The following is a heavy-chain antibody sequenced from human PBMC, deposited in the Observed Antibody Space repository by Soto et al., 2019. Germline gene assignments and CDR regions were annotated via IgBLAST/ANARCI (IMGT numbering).Heavy chain of an antibody. CDR3: AHRRKAAASEYFQH. Sequence: QITLKESGPTLVKPTQTLTLTCTFSGFSLSTSGVGVGWIRQPPGKALEWLVLIYWDDDKRYSPSLKSRLTITKDTSKNQVVLTMTNMDPVDTATYYCAHRRKAAASEYFQHWGQGTLVTVSS. CDR2: IYWDDDK. CDR1: GFSLSTSGVG. V-gene: IGHV2-5*02. D-gene: IGHD6-13*01. J-gene: IGHJ1*01.